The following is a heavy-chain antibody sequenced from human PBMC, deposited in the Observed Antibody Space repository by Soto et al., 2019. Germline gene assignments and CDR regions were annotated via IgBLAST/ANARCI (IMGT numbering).Heavy chain of an antibody. V-gene: IGHV3-23*01. Sequence: EMQLLESGGGLVQPGGSLRLSCAASGFTFSSYAMTWVRQAPGKGLEWVSGISGNGASTYSADSVKGRFIISRDNSKNTLYLQMNSLRAGDTAVYYCAKDRGSGSTSWYNGWFDPWGQGTLVTVSS. CDR2: ISGNGAST. CDR3: AKDRGSGSTSWYNGWFDP. D-gene: IGHD2-2*02. J-gene: IGHJ5*02. CDR1: GFTFSSYA.